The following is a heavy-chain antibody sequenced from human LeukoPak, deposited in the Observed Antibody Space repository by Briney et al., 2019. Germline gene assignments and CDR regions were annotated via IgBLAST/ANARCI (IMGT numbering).Heavy chain of an antibody. J-gene: IGHJ4*02. D-gene: IGHD3-10*01. CDR2: INWNGGST. CDR1: GFTFGDYG. V-gene: IGHV3-20*01. Sequence: PGGSLRLSCAASGFTFGDYGMSWVRQAPGKGLEWVSGINWNGGSTGYADSVKGRFTISRGNAKNSLYLQMNSLRAEDTALYHCARGNLYGSGSYDYWGQGTLVTVSS. CDR3: ARGNLYGSGSYDY.